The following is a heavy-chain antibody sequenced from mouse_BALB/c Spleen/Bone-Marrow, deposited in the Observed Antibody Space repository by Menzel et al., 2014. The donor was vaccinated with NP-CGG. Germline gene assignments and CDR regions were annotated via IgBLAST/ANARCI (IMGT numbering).Heavy chain of an antibody. CDR2: ISGSGSST. J-gene: IGHJ2*01. D-gene: IGHD3-3*01. Sequence: EVMLVESGGGLVQPGGSLKLSCAASGFTFSGYGMSWVRQTPDKGLELVATISGSGSSTYYPDSVKGRFTISRDNARNTLYLQMSSLKSEDTAMYYCVRGRDWFDYWGQGTTLTVSS. CDR3: VRGRDWFDY. V-gene: IGHV5-6-3*01. CDR1: GFTFSGYG.